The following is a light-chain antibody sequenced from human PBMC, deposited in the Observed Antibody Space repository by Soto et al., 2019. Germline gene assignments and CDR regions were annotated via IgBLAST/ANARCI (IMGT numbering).Light chain of an antibody. CDR3: QSYYSSRSGYV. CDR2: GNT. V-gene: IGLV1-40*01. J-gene: IGLJ1*01. CDR1: SSNIGAGYD. Sequence: QSVLTQPPSVSGAPGQRVTISCTGSSSNIGAGYDVSWYQQLPGTAPKFLIYGNTDRPSGVPDRFSGSKSGTSASLAITGLQAEDEADYYCQSYYSSRSGYVFGTGTKLTVL.